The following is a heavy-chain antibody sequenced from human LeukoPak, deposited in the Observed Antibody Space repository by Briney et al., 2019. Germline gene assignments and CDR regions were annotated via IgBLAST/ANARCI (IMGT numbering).Heavy chain of an antibody. CDR3: ASPSPVVVVAATGY. CDR1: GFTFSSYA. D-gene: IGHD2-15*01. V-gene: IGHV3-30-3*01. J-gene: IGHJ4*02. CDR2: ISYEGSNK. Sequence: GGSLRLSCAASGFTFSSYAMHWVRQAPGKGLEWVAVISYEGSNKYYADSVKGRFTISRDNSKNTLYLQMNSLRAEDTAVYYCASPSPVVVVAATGYWGQGTLVTVSS.